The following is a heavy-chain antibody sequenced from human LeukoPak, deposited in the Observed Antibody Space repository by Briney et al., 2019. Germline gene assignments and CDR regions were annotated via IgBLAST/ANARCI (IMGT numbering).Heavy chain of an antibody. D-gene: IGHD6-19*01. Sequence: SETLSLTCAVYGGSFSGYYWSWIRQPPGKGLEWIGYIYYSGSTNYNPSLKSRVTISVDTSKNQFSLKLSSVTAADTAVYYCARAGVRMNAVAGGAVWFDYWGQGTLVTVSS. CDR3: ARAGVRMNAVAGGAVWFDY. V-gene: IGHV4-59*01. CDR1: GGSFSGYY. CDR2: IYYSGST. J-gene: IGHJ4*02.